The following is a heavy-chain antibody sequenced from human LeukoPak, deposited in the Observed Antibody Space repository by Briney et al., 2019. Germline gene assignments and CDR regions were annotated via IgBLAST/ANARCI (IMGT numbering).Heavy chain of an antibody. D-gene: IGHD1-7*01. CDR1: GDSFSSYF. Sequence: SETLSLTCTVSGDSFSSYFCSWVRQPAGKGLEWIGRMYTSGITDSNPSLKSRVTMSVDTSKNQFSLNLTSVTAADTAVYYCAREITGTRGVDYWGQGILVTVSS. CDR2: MYTSGIT. V-gene: IGHV4-4*07. CDR3: AREITGTRGVDY. J-gene: IGHJ4*02.